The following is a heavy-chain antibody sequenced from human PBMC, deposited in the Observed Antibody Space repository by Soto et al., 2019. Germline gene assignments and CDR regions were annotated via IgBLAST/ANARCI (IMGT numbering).Heavy chain of an antibody. CDR3: AKGRPGVAAAPDS. V-gene: IGHV3-23*01. J-gene: IGHJ4*02. CDR1: GFTFSDYA. CDR2: ASGSGSGT. Sequence: PGGSLRLSCAASGFTFSDYAMAWVRQAPGKGLEWVSSASGSGSGTYYADSVKGRFTISRDNFKNTLFLHMTNLRAGDTALYFCAKGRPGVAAAPDSWGQGTLVTVS. D-gene: IGHD2-21*01.